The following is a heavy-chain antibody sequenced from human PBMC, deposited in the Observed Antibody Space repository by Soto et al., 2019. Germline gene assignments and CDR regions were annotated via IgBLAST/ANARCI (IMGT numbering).Heavy chain of an antibody. CDR3: ARGTHMGCDYRGY. V-gene: IGHV1-18*01. D-gene: IGHD5-12*01. J-gene: IGHJ4*02. Sequence: QVQLVQSGAEVKKPGASVKVSCKASGYTFTSYGISWVRQAPGQGLEWMGWISAYNGNTGYAQNLQGRVTITTDTSTSTAYMEVRSLSYDDTDVYFCARGTHMGCDYRGYWGQGTLVTVSS. CDR2: ISAYNGNT. CDR1: GYTFTSYG.